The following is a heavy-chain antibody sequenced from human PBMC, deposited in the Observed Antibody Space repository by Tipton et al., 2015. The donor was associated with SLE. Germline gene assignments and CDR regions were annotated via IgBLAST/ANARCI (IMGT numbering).Heavy chain of an antibody. V-gene: IGHV4-38-2*02. CDR3: AREGKQPAAGY. CDR2: IFHSGST. J-gene: IGHJ4*02. D-gene: IGHD6-13*01. Sequence: TLSLTCAVSGYSISSGYYWGWIRQPPGKGLEWIGSIFHSGSTYYNPSLKSRVTISVDTSKNQFSLKVSSVTAADTAVYYCAREGKQPAAGYWGQGTLVTVSS. CDR1: GYSISSGYY.